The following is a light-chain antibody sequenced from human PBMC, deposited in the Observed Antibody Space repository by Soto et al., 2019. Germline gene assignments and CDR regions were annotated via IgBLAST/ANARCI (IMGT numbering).Light chain of an antibody. CDR3: QQYATSPWT. CDR1: QSVGNNY. CDR2: NAT. V-gene: IGKV3-20*01. Sequence: ENVLTQSPGTLSLSPGERATLSCRASQSVGNNYLGWLQQKPGQAPRLLIANATYRAAGVADRFSGSGSGTDFSLTSSRVEPEDFAVYYCQQYATSPWTFGQGTKVEIK. J-gene: IGKJ1*01.